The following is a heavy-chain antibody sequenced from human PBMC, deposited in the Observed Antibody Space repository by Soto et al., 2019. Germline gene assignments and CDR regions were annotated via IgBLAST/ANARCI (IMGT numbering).Heavy chain of an antibody. V-gene: IGHV1-69*12. CDR3: ARGTVTGSEYNYYYYGMDV. J-gene: IGHJ6*02. CDR2: IIPIFGTT. Sequence: QVQLVQSGAEVKKPGSSVKVSCKASGGTFSSYAIDWVRQAPGQGLEWMGGIIPIFGTTNYAQKLQGRVKLTADESTRTAYIELSTLTSEDTAVYYCARGTVTGSEYNYYYYGMDVWGQGTTVTVSS. CDR1: GGTFSSYA. D-gene: IGHD1-1*01.